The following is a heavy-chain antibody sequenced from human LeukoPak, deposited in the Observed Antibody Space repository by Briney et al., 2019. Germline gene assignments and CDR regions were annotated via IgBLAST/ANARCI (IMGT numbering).Heavy chain of an antibody. CDR3: ARRTYYDILTGYKYWYFDL. CDR1: GGSINTYY. CDR2: INYSGSS. D-gene: IGHD3-9*01. Sequence: SETLSLTCTVSGGSINTYYWTWIRRPPGKRLQWIGYINYSGSSDYNPSLKSRVPMSVDTSKNQFSLKLNSVTAADTAVYYCARRTYYDILTGYKYWYFDLWGRGTLVTVSS. J-gene: IGHJ2*01. V-gene: IGHV4-59*01.